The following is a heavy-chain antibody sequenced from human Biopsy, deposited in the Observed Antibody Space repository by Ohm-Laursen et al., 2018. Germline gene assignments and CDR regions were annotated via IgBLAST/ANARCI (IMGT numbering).Heavy chain of an antibody. D-gene: IGHD3-10*01. CDR3: AKDLVVRGVGDHGMDV. CDR1: GSTFSSFG. Sequence: SLRLSCAASGSTFSSFGMHWVRQAPGKELESVAVISYDGSNKYEADSVKGRFTISRDNSKNTMSLQMNSLRTEDTAVYYCAKDLVVRGVGDHGMDVWGQGTTVTVSS. V-gene: IGHV3-30*18. CDR2: ISYDGSNK. J-gene: IGHJ6*02.